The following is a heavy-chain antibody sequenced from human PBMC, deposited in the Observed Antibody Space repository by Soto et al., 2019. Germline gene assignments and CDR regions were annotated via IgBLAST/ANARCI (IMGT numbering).Heavy chain of an antibody. J-gene: IGHJ4*02. CDR1: GFTFSSYA. CDR2: ISGSGGST. V-gene: IGHV3-23*01. D-gene: IGHD6-19*01. Sequence: PGGSLRLSCAASGFTFSSYAMSWVRQAPGKGLEWVSAISGSGGSTYYADSVKGRFPISRDNSKNTLYLQMNSLRAEDTAVYYCAKEGEHSSGWANFDYWGQGTLVTVSS. CDR3: AKEGEHSSGWANFDY.